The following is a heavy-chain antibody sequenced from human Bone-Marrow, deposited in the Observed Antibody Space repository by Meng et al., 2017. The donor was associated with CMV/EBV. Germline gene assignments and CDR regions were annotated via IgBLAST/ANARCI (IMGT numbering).Heavy chain of an antibody. CDR2: INHSGST. D-gene: IGHD4-23*01. CDR1: GGSFSGYY. V-gene: IGHV4-34*01. CDR3: ASLSRAQGKDY. J-gene: IGHJ4*02. Sequence: SETLSLTCAVYGGSFSGYYWSWIRQPPGKGLEWIGEINHSGSTNYNPSLKSRVTISVDTSKNQFSLKLSSVTAADTAVYYCASLSRAQGKDYWGQGTLVTASS.